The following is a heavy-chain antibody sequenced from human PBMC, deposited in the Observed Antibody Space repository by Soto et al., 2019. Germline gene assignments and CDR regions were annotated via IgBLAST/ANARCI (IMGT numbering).Heavy chain of an antibody. Sequence: PGGSLRLSCAASGFTVSSNYMSWVRQAPGKGLEWVSVIYSGGSTYYADSVKGRFTISRDNSKNTLYLQMNSLRAEDTAVYYCARFKTSYYYGSGSYLSSYYGMDVWGQGTTVTVSS. V-gene: IGHV3-53*01. CDR1: GFTVSSNY. CDR3: ARFKTSYYYGSGSYLSSYYGMDV. J-gene: IGHJ6*02. D-gene: IGHD3-10*01. CDR2: IYSGGST.